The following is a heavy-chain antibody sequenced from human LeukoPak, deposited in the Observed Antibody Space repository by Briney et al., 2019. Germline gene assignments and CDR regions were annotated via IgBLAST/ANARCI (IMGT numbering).Heavy chain of an antibody. CDR2: INHSGST. CDR3: AGKGYGSGSYYKGYYGMNV. J-gene: IGHJ6*02. V-gene: IGHV4-34*01. Sequence: SETLSLTCAVYGGSFSGYYWSWIRQPPGKGLEWIGEINHSGSTNYNPSLKSRVTISVDTSKNQFSLKLSSVTAADTAVYYCAGKGYGSGSYYKGYYGMNVWGQGTTVTVPS. CDR1: GGSFSGYY. D-gene: IGHD3-10*01.